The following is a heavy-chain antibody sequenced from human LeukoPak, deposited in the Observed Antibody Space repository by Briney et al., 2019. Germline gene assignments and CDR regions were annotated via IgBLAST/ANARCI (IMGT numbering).Heavy chain of an antibody. V-gene: IGHV3-21*01. D-gene: IGHD3-10*01. CDR3: ARGGGTNYYGSGSYPYYFDY. CDR2: ISSSSSYI. J-gene: IGHJ4*02. Sequence: GGSLRLSCAASGFTFSSYSMNWVRQAPGKGLEWVSFISSSSSYIYYADSVKGRFTISRDNAKNSLYLQMNSLRAEDTAVYYCARGGGTNYYGSGSYPYYFDYWGQGTLVTVSS. CDR1: GFTFSSYS.